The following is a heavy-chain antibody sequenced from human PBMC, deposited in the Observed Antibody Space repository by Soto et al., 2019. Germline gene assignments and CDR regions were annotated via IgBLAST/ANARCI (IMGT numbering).Heavy chain of an antibody. CDR1: GGSISSSSYY. V-gene: IGHV4-39*01. D-gene: IGHD3-10*01. Sequence: SETLSLTCTVSGGSISSSSYYWGWIRQPPGKGLEWIGSIYYSGSTYYNPSLKSRVTISVDTSKNQFSLKLSSVTAADTAVYYCARHRTTMVRGGGVLLLHYYGMDVWGQGTTVTVSS. J-gene: IGHJ6*02. CDR2: IYYSGST. CDR3: ARHRTTMVRGGGVLLLHYYGMDV.